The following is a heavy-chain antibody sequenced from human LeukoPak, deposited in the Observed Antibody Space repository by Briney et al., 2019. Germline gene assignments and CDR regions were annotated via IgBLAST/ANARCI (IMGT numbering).Heavy chain of an antibody. CDR1: GYTFTSYA. CDR2: IYGGNGNT. D-gene: IGHD2-21*02. Sequence: GASVKVSCNASGYTFTSYAMHWVRQAPGQRLEWMGWIYGGNGNTKYSQKFQGRVSITRDTSASTVYMELSSLGSEDTAVYYCARGWGGDCYHVHWGQGTLVTVSS. V-gene: IGHV1-3*01. CDR3: ARGWGGDCYHVH. J-gene: IGHJ4*02.